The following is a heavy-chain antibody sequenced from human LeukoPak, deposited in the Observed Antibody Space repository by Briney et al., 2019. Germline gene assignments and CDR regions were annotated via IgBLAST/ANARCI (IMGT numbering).Heavy chain of an antibody. V-gene: IGHV4-38-2*02. Sequence: SETLSLTCTVSDYSIGSSYYWGWIRQPPGKGLEWFGIIYHSGSTYYNPSLKSRVTISVDTSKNQFSLKLSSVTAADTAVYYCARVSGRFTWYFDLWGRGTLVTVSS. CDR2: IYHSGST. J-gene: IGHJ2*01. CDR3: ARVSGRFTWYFDL. CDR1: DYSIGSSYY.